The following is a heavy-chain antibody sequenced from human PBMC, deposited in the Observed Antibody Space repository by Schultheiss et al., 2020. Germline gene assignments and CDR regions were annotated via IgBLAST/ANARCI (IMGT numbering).Heavy chain of an antibody. D-gene: IGHD4-17*01. CDR1: GGSFSGYY. CDR3: ARGTVTAYYYYYGMDV. Sequence: SETLSLTCAVYGGSFSGYYWSWIRQPPGKGLEWIGEINHSGSTNYNPSLKSRVTISVDTSKNQFSLKLSSVTAADTAVYYCARGTVTAYYYYYGMDVWGKGTTVTVSS. V-gene: IGHV4-34*01. CDR2: INHSGST. J-gene: IGHJ6*04.